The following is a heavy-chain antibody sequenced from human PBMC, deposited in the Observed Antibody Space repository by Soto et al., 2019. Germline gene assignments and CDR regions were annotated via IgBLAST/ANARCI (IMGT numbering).Heavy chain of an antibody. CDR3: ARGTLAAAGTDAYYYYYGMDV. CDR1: GGSISSSSYY. D-gene: IGHD6-13*01. V-gene: IGHV4-39*01. Sequence: PSETLSLTCTVSGGSISSSSYYWGWIRQPPGKGLEWIGSIYYSGSTYYNTSLKSRVTISVDTSKNQYSLKLSSVTAADTAVYYCARGTLAAAGTDAYYYYYGMDVWGQGTTVT. J-gene: IGHJ6*02. CDR2: IYYSGST.